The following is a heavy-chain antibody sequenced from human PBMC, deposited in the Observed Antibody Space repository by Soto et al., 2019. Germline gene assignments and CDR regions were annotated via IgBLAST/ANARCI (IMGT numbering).Heavy chain of an antibody. D-gene: IGHD3-16*01. Sequence: ASVKVSCKASGYTFTGYYMHWVRQAPGQGLEWMGWINPNSGGTNYAQKFQGWVTMTRDTSISTAYMELSRLRSDDTAVYYCARYPNTQGYYSVMAFWGKGTTVTVS. CDR3: ARYPNTQGYYSVMAF. J-gene: IGHJ6*04. CDR1: GYTFTGYY. V-gene: IGHV1-2*04. CDR2: INPNSGGT.